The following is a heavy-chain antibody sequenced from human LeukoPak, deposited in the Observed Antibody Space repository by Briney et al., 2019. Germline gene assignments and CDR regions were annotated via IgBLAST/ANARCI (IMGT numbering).Heavy chain of an antibody. J-gene: IGHJ4*02. CDR1: GGSISSYY. V-gene: IGHV4-59*01. CDR2: IYYSGST. D-gene: IGHD5-24*01. Sequence: PSETLSLTCTVSGGSISSYYWSWIRQPPGKGLEWIGYIYYSGSTNYNPSLKSRVTISVDTSKNQFSLKLSSVTAADTAVYYCAGGGRRDGYNFRYWGQGTLVTVSS. CDR3: AGGGRRDGYNFRY.